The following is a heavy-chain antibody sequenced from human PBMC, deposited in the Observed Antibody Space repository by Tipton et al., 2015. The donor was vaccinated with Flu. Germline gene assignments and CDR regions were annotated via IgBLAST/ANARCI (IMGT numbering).Heavy chain of an antibody. V-gene: IGHV4-38-2*02. CDR3: AKVIPEYVAGLDY. D-gene: IGHD6-19*01. J-gene: IGHJ4*02. CDR1: GDSIGSDYY. Sequence: TLSLTCSVSGDSIGSDYYWAWIRQPPGKGLEWIGNIHKTGGTYFNPSLRSRVTFSVDTSKNQFSLRLPSVTAADTAVYYCAKVIPEYVAGLDYWGQGTLVTVSS. CDR2: IHKTGGT.